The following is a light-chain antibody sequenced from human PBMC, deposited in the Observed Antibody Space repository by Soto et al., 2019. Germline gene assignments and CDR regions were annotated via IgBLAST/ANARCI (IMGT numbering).Light chain of an antibody. CDR2: GAS. CDR3: QQYGSSPWT. V-gene: IGKV3-20*01. Sequence: EIVLTQSPGTLSLSLGERATLSCRASQSVSNNYLAWYQQKPGQAPKLLIYGASSRATGIPDRFSGSGSGTDFTLTISRLEPEDFAVYYCQQYGSSPWTFGQGTKVDIK. CDR1: QSVSNNY. J-gene: IGKJ1*01.